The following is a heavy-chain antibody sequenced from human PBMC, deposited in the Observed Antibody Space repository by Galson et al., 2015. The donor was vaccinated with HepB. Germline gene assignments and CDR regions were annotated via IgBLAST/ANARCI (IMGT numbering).Heavy chain of an antibody. CDR3: ARATMVRGVTPHYYYYGMDV. CDR2: IIPIFGTA. V-gene: IGHV1-69*13. J-gene: IGHJ6*02. Sequence: SVKVSCKASGGTFSSYAISWVRQAPGQGLEWMGGIIPIFGTANYAQKFQGRVTITADESTSTAYMELSSLRSEDTAVYYCARATMVRGVTPHYYYYGMDVWGQGTTVTVSS. D-gene: IGHD3-10*01. CDR1: GGTFSSYA.